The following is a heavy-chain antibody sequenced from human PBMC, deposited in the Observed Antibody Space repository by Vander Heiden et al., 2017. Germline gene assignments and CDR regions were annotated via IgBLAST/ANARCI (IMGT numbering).Heavy chain of an antibody. CDR2: ISSSSSYI. D-gene: IGHD3-3*01. CDR1: GFTSSRIG. V-gene: IGHV3-21*01. J-gene: IGHJ6*02. Sequence: EVQLVESGGGLVKPGGPLRLSCPAPGFTSSRIGMNWVRQAPGKGLEWVSSISSSSSYIYYADSVKGRFTISRDNAKNSLYLQMNSLRAEDTAVYYCARDWTAEMTYYYYYGMDVWGQGTTVTVSS. CDR3: ARDWTAEMTYYYYYGMDV.